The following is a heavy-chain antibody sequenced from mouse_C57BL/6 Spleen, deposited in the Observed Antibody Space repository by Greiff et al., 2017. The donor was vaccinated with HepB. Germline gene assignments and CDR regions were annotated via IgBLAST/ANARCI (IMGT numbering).Heavy chain of an antibody. J-gene: IGHJ3*01. Sequence: QVHVKQSGAELVRPGASVTLSCKASGYTFTDYEMHWVKQTPVHGLEWIGAIDPETGGTAYNQKFKGKAILTADKSSSTAYMELRSLTSEDSAVYYCTRGCMVTTGFAYWGQGTLVTVSA. CDR1: GYTFTDYE. CDR3: TRGCMVTTGFAY. V-gene: IGHV1-15*01. CDR2: IDPETGGT. D-gene: IGHD2-2*01.